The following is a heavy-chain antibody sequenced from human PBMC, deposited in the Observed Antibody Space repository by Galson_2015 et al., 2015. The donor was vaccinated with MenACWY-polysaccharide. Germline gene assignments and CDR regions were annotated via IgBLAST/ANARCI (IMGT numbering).Heavy chain of an antibody. CDR3: AKPGWYCSSTSCYELNENWFDP. D-gene: IGHD2-2*01. CDR1: GFTFSSSG. J-gene: IGHJ5*02. Sequence: SLRLSCEASGFTFSSSGMHWVRQAPGKGLEWVAVISYDGSNKYYADSVKGRFTISRGNSKNTLYLQMNSLRAEDTAVYYCAKPGWYCSSTSCYELNENWFDPWGQGTLVTVSS. CDR2: ISYDGSNK. V-gene: IGHV3-30*18.